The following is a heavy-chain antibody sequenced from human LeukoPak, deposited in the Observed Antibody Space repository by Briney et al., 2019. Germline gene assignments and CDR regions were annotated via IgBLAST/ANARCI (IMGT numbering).Heavy chain of an antibody. CDR1: GCTFIDYY. CDR2: INPTTGGT. CDR3: AREVVVVVPAAVDY. Sequence: ASVKVSCKASGCTFIDYYIHWVRQAPGQGPEWMGWINPTTGGTNYAQKFQGRVTMTRDTSIYTAYMDLSSLKSDDTAVYYCAREVVVVVPAAVDYWGQGTLVTVSS. J-gene: IGHJ4*02. V-gene: IGHV1-2*02. D-gene: IGHD2-2*01.